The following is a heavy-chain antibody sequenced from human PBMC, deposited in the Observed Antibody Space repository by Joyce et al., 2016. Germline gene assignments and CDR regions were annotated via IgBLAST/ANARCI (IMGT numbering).Heavy chain of an antibody. J-gene: IGHJ6*03. V-gene: IGHV5-51*01. Sequence: EVQLVQSGAEVKEPGESLKISCKGSGYSFSSYWIGWVRQMPGKGLEWMGIIYPADSDTRYSPSFKGQVTISADKSLSTAYLQWSSVKASDTAMYYCARLFGSGSYYNPSYYYYYYMDVWGKGTTVTVSS. CDR3: ARLFGSGSYYNPSYYYYYYMDV. CDR1: GYSFSSYW. CDR2: IYPADSDT. D-gene: IGHD3-10*01.